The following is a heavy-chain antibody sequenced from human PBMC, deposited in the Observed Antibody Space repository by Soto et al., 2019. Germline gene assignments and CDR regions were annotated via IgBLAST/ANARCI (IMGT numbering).Heavy chain of an antibody. D-gene: IGHD3-10*01. CDR1: GFTFDDYA. Sequence: GGSLRLSCAASGFTFDDYAMEWVRQAPGRGLEWVALITWDGATSYYADSVKGRFTISRDDSKNSLYLQMNSLRTEDTALYYCAKHKDGALDHWGQGTLVTVSS. CDR3: AKHKDGALDH. J-gene: IGHJ4*02. V-gene: IGHV3-43D*04. CDR2: ITWDGATS.